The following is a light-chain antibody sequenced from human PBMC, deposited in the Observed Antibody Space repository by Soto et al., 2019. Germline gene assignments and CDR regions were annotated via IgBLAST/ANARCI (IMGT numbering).Light chain of an antibody. CDR2: GTS. V-gene: IGKV3-20*01. CDR3: QQYAHSPGT. J-gene: IGKJ2*01. Sequence: EVVLTQSPGTLSLSPGERATLSCRASQSVSSKYLAWYKQIVCQAPRLLIYGTSSRATGIPDRFSVSVSGTDFTLTISRLEPEDFAVYYCQQYAHSPGTFGQGTKLEIK. CDR1: QSVSSKY.